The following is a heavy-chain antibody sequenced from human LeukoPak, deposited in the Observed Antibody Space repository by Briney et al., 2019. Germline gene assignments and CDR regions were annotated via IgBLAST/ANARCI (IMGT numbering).Heavy chain of an antibody. CDR3: ARVRYSSSPGYYYYMDV. CDR2: INWNGGST. CDR1: GFTFDDYG. V-gene: IGHV3-20*04. D-gene: IGHD6-6*01. Sequence: GGSLRLSCAASGFTFDDYGMSWVRQAPGKGLEWVSGINWNGGSTGYADSVKGRFTISRDNAKNSLCLQMNSLRAEDTALYYCARVRYSSSPGYYYYMDVWGKGTTVTVSS. J-gene: IGHJ6*03.